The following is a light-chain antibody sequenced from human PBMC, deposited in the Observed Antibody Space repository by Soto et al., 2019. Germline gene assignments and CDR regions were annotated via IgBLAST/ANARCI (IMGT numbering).Light chain of an antibody. CDR2: AAS. CDR3: QQSDSDPWT. V-gene: IGKV1-39*01. CDR1: QSISSY. J-gene: IGKJ1*01. Sequence: DIQMTQSPSSLYASVGDRVIITCRTSQSISSYLNWYQQKPGKVPKLLIYAASSLQSGVTSRFSGSGSGTDFTLTISSLQPEDFATYYCQQSDSDPWTFGQGTKVEI.